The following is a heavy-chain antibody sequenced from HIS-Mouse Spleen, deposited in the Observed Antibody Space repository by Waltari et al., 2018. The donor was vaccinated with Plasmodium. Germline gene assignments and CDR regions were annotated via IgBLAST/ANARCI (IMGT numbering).Heavy chain of an antibody. D-gene: IGHD5-12*01. V-gene: IGHV1-2*02. CDR1: GYTFTGSS. J-gene: IGHJ4*02. CDR2: INPNSGGT. CDR3: AVGRWLQPRDY. Sequence: QVQLVQSGAQVKTPGASVQVSCHASGYTFTGSSLPLVRQAPGQGLEWMGWINPNSGGTNYAQKFQGRVTMTRDTSISTAYMELSRLRSDDTAVYYCAVGRWLQPRDYWGQGTLVTVSS.